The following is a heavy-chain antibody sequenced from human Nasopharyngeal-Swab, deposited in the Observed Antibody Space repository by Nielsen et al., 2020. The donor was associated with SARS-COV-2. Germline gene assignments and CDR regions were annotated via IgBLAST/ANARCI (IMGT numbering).Heavy chain of an antibody. D-gene: IGHD2-8*01. J-gene: IGHJ6*03. CDR3: AKGRYTKSYYYYRDV. Sequence: GGSLRLSCAASGFTLSSYAMSWVRQAPGKGLEWVSAISGSGGSTYYADSVKGRFTISRDNSKNTLDLQMNSLRAEDTAVYYCAKGRYTKSYYYYRDVWGKGTTVTVSS. CDR1: GFTLSSYA. V-gene: IGHV3-23*01. CDR2: ISGSGGST.